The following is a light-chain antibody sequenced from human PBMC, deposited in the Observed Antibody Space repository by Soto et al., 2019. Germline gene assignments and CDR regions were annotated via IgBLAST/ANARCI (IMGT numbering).Light chain of an antibody. J-gene: IGLJ2*01. CDR1: GSNIGTGYD. CDR3: QSYDTYVRVV. Sequence: QAVVTQPPSVSGAPGQRVTISCTGSGSNIGTGYDVNWYQQLPGTAPKLLIYDSTNRPSGVPDRFSASKSGTSASLAITGLQADDEADYYCQSYDTYVRVVFGGGTKVTVL. V-gene: IGLV1-40*01. CDR2: DST.